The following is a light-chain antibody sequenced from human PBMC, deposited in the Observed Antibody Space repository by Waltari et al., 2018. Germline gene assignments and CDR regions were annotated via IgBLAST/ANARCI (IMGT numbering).Light chain of an antibody. CDR3: SSYISSSTLEL. Sequence: QSTLTQPASVSGSPGQSITTSCTGTSSDGGTSNYVSWYQQHPGKAPKLMIFDVSIRPSGVSNRFSGSKSGNTASLTISGLQAEDEADYYCSSYISSSTLELFGGGTSLTVL. V-gene: IGLV2-14*03. CDR2: DVS. CDR1: SSDGGTSNY. J-gene: IGLJ2*01.